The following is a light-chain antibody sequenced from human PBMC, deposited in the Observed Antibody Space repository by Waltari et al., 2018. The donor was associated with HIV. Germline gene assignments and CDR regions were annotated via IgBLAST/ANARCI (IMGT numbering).Light chain of an antibody. CDR3: QSADNTGTSVV. Sequence: SYELPQPPSVSVSPGPTARITCSADALAKQHTYWYQQKPGQAPVVVIYKDTQRPSGIPERFSGSSSGTIVTLTISGVQAEDEAVYYCQSADNTGTSVVFGGGTKLTVL. CDR1: ALAKQH. CDR2: KDT. V-gene: IGLV3-25*03. J-gene: IGLJ2*01.